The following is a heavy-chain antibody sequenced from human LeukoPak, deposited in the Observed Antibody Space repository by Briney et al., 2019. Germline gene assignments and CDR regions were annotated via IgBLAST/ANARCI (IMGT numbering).Heavy chain of an antibody. CDR3: ARVENVDTAMVIDY. D-gene: IGHD5-18*01. V-gene: IGHV1-18*01. Sequence: ASVKVSCKASGYTFTSYGISWVRQAPGQGLEWMGWISAYYGNTNYAQKLQGRVTMTTDTSTSTAYMELRSLRSEDTAVYYCARVENVDTAMVIDYWGQGTLVTVSS. CDR1: GYTFTSYG. CDR2: ISAYYGNT. J-gene: IGHJ4*02.